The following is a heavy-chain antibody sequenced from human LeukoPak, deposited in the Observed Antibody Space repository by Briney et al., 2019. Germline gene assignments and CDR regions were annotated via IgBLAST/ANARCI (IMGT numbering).Heavy chain of an antibody. D-gene: IGHD4-11*01. J-gene: IGHJ4*02. CDR3: ARALATVTDGGYFDY. V-gene: IGHV1-69*04. CDR1: GGTFSSYA. Sequence: ASVKVSCKASGGTFSSYAISWVRQAPGQGLEWMGRIIPTLGIANYAQKFQGRVTITADKSTSTAYMELSSLRSEDTAVYYCARALATVTDGGYFDYWGQGTLVTVSS. CDR2: IIPTLGIA.